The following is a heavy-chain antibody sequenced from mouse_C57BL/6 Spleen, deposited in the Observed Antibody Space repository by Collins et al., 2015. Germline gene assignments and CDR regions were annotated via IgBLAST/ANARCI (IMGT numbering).Heavy chain of an antibody. D-gene: IGHD1-1*01. CDR2: IYPGDGDT. Sequence: QVQLQQSGAELVRPGSSVKISCKASGYAFSSYWMNWVKQRPGQGLEWIGQIYPGDGDTNYNGKFKGKATLTADKSSSTAYMQLSSLTSEDSAVYFCARYPDYGSSPWFAYWGQGTLVTVSA. CDR3: ARYPDYGSSPWFAY. CDR1: GYAFSSYW. J-gene: IGHJ3*01. V-gene: IGHV1-80*01.